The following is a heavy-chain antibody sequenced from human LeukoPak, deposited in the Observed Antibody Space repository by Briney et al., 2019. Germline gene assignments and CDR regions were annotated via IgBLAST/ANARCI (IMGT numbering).Heavy chain of an antibody. J-gene: IGHJ4*02. V-gene: IGHV3-48*01. Sequence: PGGSLRLSCAASGFTFSDYSMNWVRQAPGKGLEWISYVGIDSGNTNYADSVKGRSTISGDKAKNSLYLQMNRLPVEDTAVYYCARDYKYAFDNWGQGTLVTVSS. CDR2: VGIDSGNT. D-gene: IGHD5-24*01. CDR3: ARDYKYAFDN. CDR1: GFTFSDYS.